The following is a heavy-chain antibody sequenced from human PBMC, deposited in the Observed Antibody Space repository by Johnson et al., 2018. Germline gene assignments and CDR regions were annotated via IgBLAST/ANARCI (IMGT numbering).Heavy chain of an antibody. J-gene: IGHJ1*01. CDR1: GFTFSDHY. CDR2: TRDKSNSYTT. D-gene: IGHD3-10*01. V-gene: IGHV3-72*01. Sequence: EVQLLESGGGLVQPGGSLRLSCAASGFTFSDHYMDWVRQAPGKGLEWVGRTRDKSNSYTTEYAASGKGRFTISRDDSMNSRYLQMNSLKTEATAVYYCVSGSGITSPYFQHWGQGTLVTVS. CDR3: VSGSGITSPYFQH.